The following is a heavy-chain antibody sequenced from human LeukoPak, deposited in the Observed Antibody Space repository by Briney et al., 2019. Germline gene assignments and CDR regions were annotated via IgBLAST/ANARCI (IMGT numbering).Heavy chain of an antibody. V-gene: IGHV4-39*07. Sequence: SDTLSLTCTVSSGSISSTHFYWGWIRQPPGKGLECIGSIYYSGSTYYNPSLKSRVTISVDSSKNHFSLKLSSVTAADTAVYYCARGKLYSDSSGYYYPPPYFFDYWGQGTLVTVSS. CDR1: SGSISSTHFY. CDR3: ARGKLYSDSSGYYYPPPYFFDY. CDR2: IYYSGST. J-gene: IGHJ4*02. D-gene: IGHD3-22*01.